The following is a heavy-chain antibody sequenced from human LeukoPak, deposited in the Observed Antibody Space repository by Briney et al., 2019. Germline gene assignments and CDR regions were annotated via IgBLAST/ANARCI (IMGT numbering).Heavy chain of an antibody. CDR1: GGAFTSYA. D-gene: IGHD3-3*01. V-gene: IGHV1-69*05. CDR2: IIPIFGTA. CDR3: ARDDGFGYYYMDV. J-gene: IGHJ6*03. Sequence: SVKVSCKASGGAFTSYAISWVRQAPGQGLEWMGGIIPIFGTANYAQKFQGRVTITTDESTSTAYMELSSLRSEDTAVYYCARDDGFGYYYMDVWGKGTTVTVSS.